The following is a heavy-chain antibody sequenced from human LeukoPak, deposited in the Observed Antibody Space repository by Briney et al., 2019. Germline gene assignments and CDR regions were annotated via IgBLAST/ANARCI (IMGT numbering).Heavy chain of an antibody. J-gene: IGHJ4*02. V-gene: IGHV4-61*02. CDR2: IYTSGST. D-gene: IGHD4/OR15-4a*01. CDR1: GGSISSGSYY. CDR3: ARDLRTTYDY. Sequence: SQTLSLTCTVSGGSISSGSYYWSWIRQPAGKGLEWIGRIYTSGSTNYNPSLKSRVTISADTSKNQFSLKLSSVTAADTAVYYCARDLRTTYDYWGQGTLVTVSS.